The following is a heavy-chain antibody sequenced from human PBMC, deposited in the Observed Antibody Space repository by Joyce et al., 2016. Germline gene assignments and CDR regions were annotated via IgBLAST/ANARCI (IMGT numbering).Heavy chain of an antibody. CDR2: IKQDGSEK. V-gene: IGHV3-7*01. J-gene: IGHJ4*02. CDR1: GFTFSNYW. CDR3: ARRYCSGSTCYSHFDY. Sequence: EVQLVESGGGLVQPGGSLRLSCAAYGFTFSNYWMSWVRLAPGKGLEWVANIKQDGSEKYYVDPVKGRFTISRDNAKSSLYLQLDSLRADDTAVYYCARRYCSGSTCYSHFDYWGQGTLVTVSS. D-gene: IGHD2-15*01.